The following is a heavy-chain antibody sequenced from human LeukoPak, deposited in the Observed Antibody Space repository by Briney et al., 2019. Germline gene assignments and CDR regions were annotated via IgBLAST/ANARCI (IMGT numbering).Heavy chain of an antibody. CDR3: ARDLVRTTRDFDY. CDR2: IDPNSGGT. V-gene: IGHV1-2*02. Sequence: GASVKVSCKASGYTFTGHYMHWVRQAPGQGLEWMGWIDPNSGGTNYAQKFQGRVTMTRDTSISTAYMELSSLRSDDTAVYYCARDLVRTTRDFDYWGQGTLVTVSS. J-gene: IGHJ4*02. CDR1: GYTFTGHY. D-gene: IGHD1-7*01.